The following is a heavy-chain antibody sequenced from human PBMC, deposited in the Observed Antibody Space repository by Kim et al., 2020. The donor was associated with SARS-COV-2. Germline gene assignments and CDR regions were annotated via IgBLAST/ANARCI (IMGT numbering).Heavy chain of an antibody. Sequence: GGSLRLSCATSGFTFTSYTMHWVRQAPGKGLEWVSCISSGSNFIYYAASVKGRFTISRDIAGDTLYLQMNSLRDEDTAVYFCARGPQGLVQDVWLDSWGQGTLVSVSS. CDR3: ARGPQGLVQDVWLDS. V-gene: IGHV3-21*01. CDR2: ISSGSNFI. CDR1: GFTFTSYT. J-gene: IGHJ5*01. D-gene: IGHD1-1*01.